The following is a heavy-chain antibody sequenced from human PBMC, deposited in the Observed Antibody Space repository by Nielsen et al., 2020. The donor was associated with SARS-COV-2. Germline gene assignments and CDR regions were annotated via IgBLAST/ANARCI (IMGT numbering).Heavy chain of an antibody. Sequence: GGSLRLSCAASGFTFSSYGMHWVRQAPGKGLEWVSYISSSSSYTNYADSVKGRFTISRDNAKDSLYLQMNSLRAEDTAVYYCARGGGSYDDYWGQGTLVTVSS. CDR1: GFTFSSYG. V-gene: IGHV3-21*05. D-gene: IGHD1-26*01. J-gene: IGHJ4*02. CDR2: ISSSSSYT. CDR3: ARGGGSYDDY.